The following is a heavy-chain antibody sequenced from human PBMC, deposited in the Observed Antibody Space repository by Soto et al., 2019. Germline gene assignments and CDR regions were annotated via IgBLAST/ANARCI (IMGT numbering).Heavy chain of an antibody. Sequence: QVQLQESGPGLVKPSETLSLTCTVSGGSISSYYWSWIRQPPGKGLEGIGYIYYSGSTNYTPSLKSRVTISVDTSKNQFSLKLSSVTAADTAVYYCARANGLRFLEVPNWFDPWGQGTLVTVSS. V-gene: IGHV4-59*01. CDR2: IYYSGST. CDR1: GGSISSYY. J-gene: IGHJ5*02. D-gene: IGHD3-3*01. CDR3: ARANGLRFLEVPNWFDP.